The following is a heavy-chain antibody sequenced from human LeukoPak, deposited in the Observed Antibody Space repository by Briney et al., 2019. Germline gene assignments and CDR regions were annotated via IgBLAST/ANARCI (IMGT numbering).Heavy chain of an antibody. J-gene: IGHJ3*02. CDR2: ISISDSTI. D-gene: IGHD3-22*01. CDR3: GRGGSSGYNYNAFDI. CDR1: GFTLSSFE. V-gene: IGHV3-48*03. Sequence: GGSLRLSCAASGFTLSSFEMNWVRQAPGKGLEWVSYISISDSTISYADSVGGRFTISRDNARNSLYLQMNSLRAEDTAVYYCGRGGSSGYNYNAFDIWGQGTMVTVSS.